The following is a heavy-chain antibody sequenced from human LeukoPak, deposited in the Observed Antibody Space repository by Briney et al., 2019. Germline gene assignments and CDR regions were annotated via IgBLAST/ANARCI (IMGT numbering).Heavy chain of an antibody. V-gene: IGHV4-59*12. CDR2: LSDVGTN. J-gene: IGHJ4*02. D-gene: IGHD4-11*01. CDR3: ARVRRYSFPSPLDY. CDR1: GVSITSYY. Sequence: SETLSLTCAVSGVSITSYYWSWIRQHPEKGLEWIGYLSDVGTNDYNPSLKGRVTISRDTSKNQFSLRLSSVTAADTAVYYCARVRRYSFPSPLDYWGQGTLVTVSS.